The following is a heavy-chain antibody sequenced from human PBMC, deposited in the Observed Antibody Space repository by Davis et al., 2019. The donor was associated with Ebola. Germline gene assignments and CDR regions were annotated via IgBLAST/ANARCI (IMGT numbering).Heavy chain of an antibody. D-gene: IGHD3-16*01. CDR1: GYRFTSYW. CDR3: ARHVSGAYSNPAGEI. V-gene: IGHV5-51*01. CDR2: IPHGDSDT. J-gene: IGHJ3*02. Sequence: GSSLKISCTGSGYRFTSYWIGWVRQTRGKRLEWMWIIPHGDSDTRYSTSFQGQVTISADKSISTDYLQWSSLKASDTAMYYCARHVSGAYSNPAGEIWGQGTVVTISS.